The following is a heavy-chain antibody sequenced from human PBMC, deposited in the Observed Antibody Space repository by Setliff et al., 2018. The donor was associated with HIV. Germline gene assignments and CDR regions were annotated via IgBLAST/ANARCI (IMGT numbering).Heavy chain of an antibody. J-gene: IGHJ4*02. Sequence: GGSLRLSCAASGFTFSSYGIHWVRQAPGKGLEWVANIKQDGSEKYYADSVKGRFTISRDNSNNTLYLQMNSLRAEDTAVYYCAKARGAAAGSVNCWGQGTLVTVSS. CDR1: GFTFSSYG. CDR3: AKARGAAAGSVNC. CDR2: IKQDGSEK. V-gene: IGHV3-30*02. D-gene: IGHD6-13*01.